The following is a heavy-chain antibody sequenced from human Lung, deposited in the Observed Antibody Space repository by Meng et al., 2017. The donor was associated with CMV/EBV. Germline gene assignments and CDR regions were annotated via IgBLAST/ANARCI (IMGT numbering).Heavy chain of an antibody. CDR2: INHSGST. J-gene: IGHJ4*02. CDR3: ARAPSGIAAAVDY. CDR1: GGSFSGYY. V-gene: IGHV4-34*01. Sequence: SXTXSLXCAVYGGSFSGYYWSWIRQPPGKGLEWIGEINHSGSTNYNPSLKSRVTISVDTSKNQFSLKLSSVNAADTAVYYCARAPSGIAAAVDYWGQGTMVTVSS. D-gene: IGHD6-13*01.